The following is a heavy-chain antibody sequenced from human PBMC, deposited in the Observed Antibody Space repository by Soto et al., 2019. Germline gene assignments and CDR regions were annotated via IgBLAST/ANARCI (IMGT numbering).Heavy chain of an antibody. D-gene: IGHD3-9*01. J-gene: IGHJ6*03. CDR2: ITAYNGNT. CDR1: GYTFTYRY. V-gene: IGHV1-18*04. Sequence: GASVKVSCKASGYTFTYRYLHWVRQAPGQALEWMGWITAYNGNTNYAQKLQDRVTMTTDTSTSTAYMELRSLRSDDTAVYYCARDRYYDILTGYRPYYYYMDVWGKGTTVTVSS. CDR3: ARDRYYDILTGYRPYYYYMDV.